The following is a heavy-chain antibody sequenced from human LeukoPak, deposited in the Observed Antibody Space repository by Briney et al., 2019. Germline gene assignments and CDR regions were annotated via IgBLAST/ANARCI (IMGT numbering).Heavy chain of an antibody. V-gene: IGHV3-21*01. CDR3: ATETIGRHYDY. CDR2: IGSTGSDR. Sequence: PGGSLRLSCAASGFRFDSSGINWVRQAPGRGLEWVASIGSTGSDRYYADSVKGRFTISRDNAKNSLYLQMNSLRVGDTAIYYCATETIGRHYDYWGQGTLLTVSS. CDR1: GFRFDSSG. J-gene: IGHJ4*02. D-gene: IGHD1-14*01.